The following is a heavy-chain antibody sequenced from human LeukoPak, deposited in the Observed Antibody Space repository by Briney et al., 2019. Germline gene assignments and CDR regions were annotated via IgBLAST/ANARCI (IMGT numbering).Heavy chain of an antibody. Sequence: PGGSLRLSCAASGFTFSYYTMHWVRQAPGKGLEWVAVISYDGSNKCYADSVKGRFTISRDNSKNTLYLQMNSLRAEDTAVYYCARVLNYYDSSGYYFSYWGQGTLVTVSS. CDR2: ISYDGSNK. J-gene: IGHJ4*02. V-gene: IGHV3-30-3*01. CDR1: GFTFSYYT. CDR3: ARVLNYYDSSGYYFSY. D-gene: IGHD3-22*01.